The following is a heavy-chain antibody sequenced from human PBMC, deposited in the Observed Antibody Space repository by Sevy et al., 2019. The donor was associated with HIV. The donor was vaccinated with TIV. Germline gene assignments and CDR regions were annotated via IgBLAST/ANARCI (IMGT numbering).Heavy chain of an antibody. Sequence: SETLSLTCTVSGASIRDSSYYWAWIRQPPGKGREWIGNIYSYGETYYNSSLKSRVTISVDTSKNQFSLSLTSVTAADTAIYFCARSMEHQLDAFDIWGQGTMVTVSS. CDR2: IYSYGET. V-gene: IGHV4-39*01. J-gene: IGHJ3*02. CDR3: ARSMEHQLDAFDI. CDR1: GASIRDSSYY. D-gene: IGHD1-1*01.